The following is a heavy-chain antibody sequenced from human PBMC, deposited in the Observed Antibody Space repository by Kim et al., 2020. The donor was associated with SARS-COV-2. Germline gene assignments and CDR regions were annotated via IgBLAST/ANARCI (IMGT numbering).Heavy chain of an antibody. CDR3: ASYDY. Sequence: KQYGSEKHYVDSVKGRFTISRDNAKNSLSLQMNSLRDEDTAIYYCASYDYWGQGTLVTVSS. V-gene: IGHV3-7*01. J-gene: IGHJ4*02. CDR2: KQYGSEK.